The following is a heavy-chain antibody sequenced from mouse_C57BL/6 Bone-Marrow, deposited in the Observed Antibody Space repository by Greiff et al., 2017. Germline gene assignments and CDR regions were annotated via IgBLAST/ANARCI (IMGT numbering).Heavy chain of an antibody. CDR1: GYPFTSYW. Sequence: QVHVKQSGAALAKPGASVKLSCKASGYPFTSYWMHWVTQRPGQGLEWIGYINTSSGYTKYNPKFKDNATLTADKSTSTAYMQLSSLTYEDSAVYYCASDYSKYAYWGQGTTLTVSS. CDR2: INTSSGYT. V-gene: IGHV1-7*01. D-gene: IGHD2-5*01. CDR3: ASDYSKYAY. J-gene: IGHJ2*01.